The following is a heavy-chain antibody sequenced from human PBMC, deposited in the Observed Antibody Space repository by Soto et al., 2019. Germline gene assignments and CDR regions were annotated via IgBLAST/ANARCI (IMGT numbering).Heavy chain of an antibody. Sequence: PSETLSLTCTVSGGSISSGGYYWSWIRQHPGKGLEWIGYIYYSGSTYYNPSLKSRVTISVDTSKNQFSLKLSSVTAADTAVYYCARSSITGTRSLNWYFDLWGRGTLVTVSS. CDR2: IYYSGST. CDR1: GGSISSGGYY. V-gene: IGHV4-31*03. CDR3: ARSSITGTRSLNWYFDL. D-gene: IGHD1-7*01. J-gene: IGHJ2*01.